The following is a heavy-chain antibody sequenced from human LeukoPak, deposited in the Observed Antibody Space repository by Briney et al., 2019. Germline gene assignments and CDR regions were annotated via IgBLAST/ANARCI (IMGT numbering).Heavy chain of an antibody. CDR2: ISSSGSTI. CDR1: GFTFSDYY. J-gene: IGHJ4*02. CDR3: ARERRSYYDSSGYNGYFDY. V-gene: IGHV3-11*01. Sequence: GGSLRLSCAASGFTFSDYYMSWIRQAPGKGLEWVSYISSSGSTIYYADSVKGRFTIFRDNAKNSLYLQMNSLRAEDTAVYYCARERRSYYDSSGYNGYFDYWGQGTLVTVSS. D-gene: IGHD3-22*01.